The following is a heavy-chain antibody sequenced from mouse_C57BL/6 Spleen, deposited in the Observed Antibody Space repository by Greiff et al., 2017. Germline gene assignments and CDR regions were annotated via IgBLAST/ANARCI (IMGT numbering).Heavy chain of an antibody. CDR1: GYTFTSYW. CDR3: ARAAYYSNYPWYFGV. CDR2: INPSNGGT. V-gene: IGHV1-53*01. J-gene: IGHJ1*03. D-gene: IGHD2-5*01. Sequence: VQLQQPGTELVQPGASVKLSCKASGYTFTSYWMHWVKQRPGQGLEWMGNINPSNGGTNYNEKFKRKATLTVDNSSSTAYIPLSSLTSEDSAVYYCARAAYYSNYPWYFGVWGTGTTVTVSS.